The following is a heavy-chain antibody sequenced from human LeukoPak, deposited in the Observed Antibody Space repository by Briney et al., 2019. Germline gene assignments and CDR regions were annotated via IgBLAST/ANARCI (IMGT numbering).Heavy chain of an antibody. D-gene: IGHD4-17*01. V-gene: IGHV1-3*01. CDR1: GYTFTNYA. Sequence: ASVKVSCKASGYTFTNYAMHWVRQAPGQRLEWMGWINAGNGNTKYSQKFQGRVTVTRDTSASTAYMELSSLRSEDTAVYYCARPGYGDTPPRYGGQGTLVTVSS. CDR3: ARPGYGDTPPRY. CDR2: INAGNGNT. J-gene: IGHJ4*02.